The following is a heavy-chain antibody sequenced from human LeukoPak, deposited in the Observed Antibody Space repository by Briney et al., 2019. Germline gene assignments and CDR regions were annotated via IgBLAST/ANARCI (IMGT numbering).Heavy chain of an antibody. D-gene: IGHD2-15*01. CDR1: GGSFSGYY. CDR3: ARSGPVDCSGGSCYEGY. CDR2: INHSGST. V-gene: IGHV4-34*01. J-gene: IGHJ4*02. Sequence: PSETLSLTCAVYGGSFSGYYWSWIRQPPGKGLEWIWEINHSGSTNYNPSLKSRVTISVDTSKNQFSLKLSSVTAADTAVYYCARSGPVDCSGGSCYEGYWGQGTLVTVSS.